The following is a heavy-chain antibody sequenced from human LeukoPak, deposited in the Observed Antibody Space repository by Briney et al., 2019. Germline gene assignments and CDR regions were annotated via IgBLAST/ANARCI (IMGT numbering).Heavy chain of an antibody. J-gene: IGHJ4*02. D-gene: IGHD1/OR15-1a*01. CDR1: DFNVISNY. CDR3: TRGHAAMGEH. V-gene: IGHV3-53*01. CDR2: IHSNDDT. Sequence: PGGSLRLSCAVSDFNVISNYMTWVRQAPGKGLECISVIHSNDDTYYAAPVRGRFTISRDTSKYMLYLQMNSLGAEDTAIYFCTRGHAAMGEHWGQGTLVTVSS.